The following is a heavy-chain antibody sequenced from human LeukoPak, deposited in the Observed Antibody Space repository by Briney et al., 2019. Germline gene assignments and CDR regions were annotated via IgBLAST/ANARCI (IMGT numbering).Heavy chain of an antibody. Sequence: SETLSLTCTVSGGSISYYYWSWIRQSPGHGLKWIGYIYYSGTTNYNPSLKSRVTISVDTSKNQFSLQLRSVTAADTAVYYCAREDPQTTVPEGMDVWGQGTTVTVSS. CDR3: AREDPQTTVPEGMDV. CDR1: GGSISYYY. CDR2: IYYSGTT. V-gene: IGHV4-59*01. D-gene: IGHD4-17*01. J-gene: IGHJ6*02.